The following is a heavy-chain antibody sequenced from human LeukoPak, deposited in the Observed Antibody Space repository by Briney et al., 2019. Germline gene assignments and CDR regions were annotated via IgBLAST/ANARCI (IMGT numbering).Heavy chain of an antibody. J-gene: IGHJ4*02. Sequence: GGSLRLSCVASGFTFNIYSMTWFRKTPGKGLEGVSYITATTGIITYADSVKGRFTVSRDNAENSVYLQMTSLRAEDTAVYYCARVGLGLFAPDYWGQGTLVSVSS. CDR1: GFTFNIYS. V-gene: IGHV3-48*01. D-gene: IGHD3-10*02. CDR2: ITATTGII. CDR3: ARVGLGLFAPDY.